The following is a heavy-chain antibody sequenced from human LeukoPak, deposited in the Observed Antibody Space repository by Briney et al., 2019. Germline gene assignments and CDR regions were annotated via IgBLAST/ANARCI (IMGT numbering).Heavy chain of an antibody. CDR2: ISSSSSYI. D-gene: IGHD3-22*01. V-gene: IGHV3-21*01. CDR3: ARATDYYYDSSGNLDY. Sequence: GGSLRLSCATSGFSFSNAWMNWVRQAPGKGLEWVSSISSSSSYIYYADSVKGRFTISRDNAKNSLYLQMNSLRAEDTAVYYCARATDYYYDSSGNLDYWGQGTLVTVSS. J-gene: IGHJ4*02. CDR1: GFSFSNAW.